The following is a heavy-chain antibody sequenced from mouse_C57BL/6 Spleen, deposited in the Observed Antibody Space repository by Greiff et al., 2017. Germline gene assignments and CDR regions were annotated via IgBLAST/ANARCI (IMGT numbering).Heavy chain of an antibody. J-gene: IGHJ1*03. CDR1: GYTFTDYN. D-gene: IGHD2-3*01. Sequence: VQLQQSGPELVKPGASVKMSCKASGYTFTDYNMHWVKQSHGKSLEWLGYINPNNGGTSYNQKFKGKATLTGNKSSSTAYMELRSLTSEDAAVYDCARWVVTTWYWYFDVWGTGTTVTVSS. V-gene: IGHV1-22*01. CDR2: INPNNGGT. CDR3: ARWVVTTWYWYFDV.